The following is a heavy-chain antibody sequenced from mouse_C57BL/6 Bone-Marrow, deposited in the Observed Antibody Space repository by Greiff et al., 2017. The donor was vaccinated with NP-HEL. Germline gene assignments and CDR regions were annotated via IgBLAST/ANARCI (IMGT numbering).Heavy chain of an antibody. CDR3: ARGYFDV. Sequence: QVQLQQPGAELVMPGASVKLSCKASGYTFTSYWMHWVKQRPGQGLEWIGEIDPSDSYTNYNQKFKGKSTLTVDKSSSTAYMQLSSLTSEDSAVYYRARGYFDVWGTGTTVTVSS. V-gene: IGHV1-69*01. J-gene: IGHJ1*03. CDR1: GYTFTSYW. CDR2: IDPSDSYT.